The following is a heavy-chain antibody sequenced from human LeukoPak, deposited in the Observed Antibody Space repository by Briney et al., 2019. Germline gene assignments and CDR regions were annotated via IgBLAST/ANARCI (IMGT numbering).Heavy chain of an antibody. CDR2: ISDDGSNK. V-gene: IGHV3-30*04. D-gene: IGHD2-2*03. CDR3: ARVDDLDAFDI. CDR1: GFTFSSYA. J-gene: IGHJ3*02. Sequence: GGSLRLSCAASGFTFSSYAMHWVRQAPGKGLEWVAVISDDGSNKYYADSVKGRFTISRDNSKNTLYLQMNSLRPEDTAIYYCARVDDLDAFDIWGQGTMVTVSS.